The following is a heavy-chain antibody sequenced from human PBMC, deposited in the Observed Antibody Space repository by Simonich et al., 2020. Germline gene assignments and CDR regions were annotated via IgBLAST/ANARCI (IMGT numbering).Heavy chain of an antibody. J-gene: IGHJ4*02. CDR2: INPNSGGT. V-gene: IGHV1-2*02. CDR3: ARDPGAELTGDY. Sequence: QGQLVQSGAEEKKPGASGKVSCKASGYTFTGYYMHWVRQAPGQGLEWMGWINPNSGGTNYAQKFQGRGTMTRDTSNSTAYIELGRLRSDDTAVYYCARDPGAELTGDYWGQGTLVTVSS. CDR1: GYTFTGYY. D-gene: IGHD7-27*01.